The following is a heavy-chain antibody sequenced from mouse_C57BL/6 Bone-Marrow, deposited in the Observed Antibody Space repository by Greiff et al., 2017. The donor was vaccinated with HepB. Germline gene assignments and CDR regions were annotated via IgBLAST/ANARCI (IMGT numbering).Heavy chain of an antibody. CDR1: GFTFSSYA. D-gene: IGHD1-1*01. CDR3: ARDPIYYYGSSLMDY. Sequence: EVHLVESGGGLVKPGGSLKLSCAASGFTFSSYAMSWVRQTPEKRLEWVATISDGGSYTYYPDNVKGRFTISRDNAKNNLYLQMSHLKSEDTAMYYCARDPIYYYGSSLMDYWGQGTSVTVSS. J-gene: IGHJ4*01. CDR2: ISDGGSYT. V-gene: IGHV5-4*01.